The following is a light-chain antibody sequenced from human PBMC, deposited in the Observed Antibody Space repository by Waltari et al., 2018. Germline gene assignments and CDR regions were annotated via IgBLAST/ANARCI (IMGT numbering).Light chain of an antibody. CDR2: DVG. J-gene: IGLJ1*01. CDR3: SSYTTSTTLL. V-gene: IGLV2-14*01. Sequence: QSALTQPASVSGSPGQSINISCTGSSPDVGAYNFVSWYQQHPGKVPNLILYDVGTRPSGISHRFSASKSGNTASLTISGLQEEDEGEYYCSSYTTSTTLLFGTGTRLTVL. CDR1: SPDVGAYNF.